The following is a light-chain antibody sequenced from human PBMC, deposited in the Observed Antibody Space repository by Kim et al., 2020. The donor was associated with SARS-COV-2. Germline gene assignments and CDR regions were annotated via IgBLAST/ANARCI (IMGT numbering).Light chain of an antibody. CDR1: HDINNY. CDR3: QQSDNLPFT. CDR2: DAS. V-gene: IGKV1-33*01. Sequence: AAVGDGVTITCQASHDINNYLNWYQLKPGKAPRLLIYDASILQTRLPSRFSGSGSGTHFTFTIDSLQPEDIATYYCQQSDNLPFTFGPGTKVDIK. J-gene: IGKJ3*01.